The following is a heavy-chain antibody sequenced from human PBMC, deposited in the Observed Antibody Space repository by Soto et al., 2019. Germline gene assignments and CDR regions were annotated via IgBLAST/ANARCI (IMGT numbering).Heavy chain of an antibody. V-gene: IGHV4-4*08. CDR3: ASMGYHYGSGSYPLDY. CDR2: MYNSGST. Sequence: QVQLQESGPGLVKPSETLSLTCTVSGGSISSYYWTWIRQPPGKGLEWIGFMYNSGSTHYNPSLKRRVTISLXTXKXXCSLNLRSVTAADTAVYYCASMGYHYGSGSYPLDYWGQGTLVTVSS. D-gene: IGHD3-10*01. CDR1: GGSISSYY. J-gene: IGHJ4*02.